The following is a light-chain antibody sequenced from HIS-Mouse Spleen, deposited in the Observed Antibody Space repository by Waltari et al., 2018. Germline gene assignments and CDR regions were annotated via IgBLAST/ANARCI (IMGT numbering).Light chain of an antibody. CDR3: MQGTHWPFT. J-gene: IGKJ3*01. V-gene: IGKV2-30*02. CDR1: QSLVHSDGNTY. CDR2: KVS. Sequence: DVVMTQSPLSLPVTLGQPASISCRSSQSLVHSDGNTYLNWFQQRPGQSPRRLIYKVSNRDSGVPDRFSGSWSGTDFTLKVSRVEAEDVGVYYCMQGTHWPFTFGPGTKVDIK.